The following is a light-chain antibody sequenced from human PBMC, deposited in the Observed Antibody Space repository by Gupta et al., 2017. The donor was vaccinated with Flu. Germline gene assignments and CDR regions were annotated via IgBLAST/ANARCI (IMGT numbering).Light chain of an antibody. J-gene: IGKJ1*01. CDR1: QSISNN. Sequence: EIVMTQSPATLSVSPGERATLSCRASQSISNNLAWYQQKPGQAPRLLIYGASTRATAFPARFSGSGSGTEFTLTISSLQSEDFAVYYFQRYGRWPWTFGQGTKVEIK. CDR2: GAS. V-gene: IGKV3D-15*01. CDR3: QRYGRWPWT.